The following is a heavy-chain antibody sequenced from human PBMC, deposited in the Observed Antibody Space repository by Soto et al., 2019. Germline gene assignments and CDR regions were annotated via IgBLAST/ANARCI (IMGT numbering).Heavy chain of an antibody. CDR3: ASCVGGGDRWYFDL. J-gene: IGHJ2*01. Sequence: SETLSLTCTVSGGSISSYYWSWIRQPPGKGLEWIGYIYYSGSTNYNPSLKSRVTISVDTSKNQFSLKLSSVTAADTAVYYCASCVGGGDRWYFDLWGRGTLVTVSS. V-gene: IGHV4-59*01. CDR2: IYYSGST. CDR1: GGSISSYY. D-gene: IGHD2-21*01.